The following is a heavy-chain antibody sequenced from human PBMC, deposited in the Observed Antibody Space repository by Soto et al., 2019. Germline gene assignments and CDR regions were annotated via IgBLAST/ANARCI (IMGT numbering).Heavy chain of an antibody. CDR2: IYWNDDK. CDR3: AHRLGSRGSFDY. D-gene: IGHD6-25*01. Sequence: QITLKESGPTLVKPTQTLTLTCTFSGFSLTTSGVGGGWIRHPPGKAPEWLALIYWNDDKRYSPSLRSRLTITKGTSKNQVVITMTDMDPVDTATYYGAHRLGSRGSFDYWGQGSLVTVAS. V-gene: IGHV2-5*01. CDR1: GFSLTTSGVG. J-gene: IGHJ4*02.